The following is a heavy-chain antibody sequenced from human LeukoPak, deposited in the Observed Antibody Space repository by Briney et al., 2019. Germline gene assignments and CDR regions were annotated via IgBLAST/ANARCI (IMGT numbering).Heavy chain of an antibody. CDR1: GFTFSNAW. CDR2: IKQDGSEK. D-gene: IGHD1-1*01. J-gene: IGHJ4*02. CDR3: ARDLSTTPVY. V-gene: IGHV3-7*01. Sequence: GGSLRLSCAASGFTFSNAWMSWVRQAPGKGLEWVANIKQDGSEKYYVDSVKGRFTISRDNAKNSLYLQMNSLRAEDTAVYYCARDLSTTPVYWGQGTLVTVSS.